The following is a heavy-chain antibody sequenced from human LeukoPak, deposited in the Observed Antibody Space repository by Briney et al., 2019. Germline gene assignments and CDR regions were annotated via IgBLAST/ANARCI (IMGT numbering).Heavy chain of an antibody. J-gene: IGHJ4*02. CDR3: AEVSYGDNVAFDY. Sequence: SETLSLTCTVSGGSISSYYWSWIRQPPGKGLEWIGYMDDSGSTNYNPSLTSRVTISEDTSKNQLSLKLGSVTAADTAVYYCAEVSYGDNVAFDYWGQGTLVTVSS. D-gene: IGHD4-17*01. CDR2: MDDSGST. V-gene: IGHV4-59*08. CDR1: GGSISSYY.